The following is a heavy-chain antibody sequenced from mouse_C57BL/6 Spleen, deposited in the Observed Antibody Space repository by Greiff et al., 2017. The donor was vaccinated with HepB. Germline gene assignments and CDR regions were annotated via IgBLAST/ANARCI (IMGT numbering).Heavy chain of an antibody. Sequence: QVQLKQPGAELVRPGSSVKLSCKASGYTFTSYWMHWVKQRPIQGLEWIGNVDPSDSETHYNQKFKDKATLTVDKSSSTAYMQLSSLTSEDSAVYYCAREGRLCLDYWGQGTTLTVSS. CDR1: GYTFTSYW. CDR2: VDPSDSET. CDR3: AREGRLCLDY. V-gene: IGHV1-52*01. J-gene: IGHJ2*01. D-gene: IGHD3-2*02.